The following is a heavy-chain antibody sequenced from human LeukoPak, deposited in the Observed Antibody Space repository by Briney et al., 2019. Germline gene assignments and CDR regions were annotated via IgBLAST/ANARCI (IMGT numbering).Heavy chain of an antibody. CDR3: ARGRPTFGYCSGGSCYSVASYFDY. J-gene: IGHJ4*02. CDR2: MNPNSGNT. V-gene: IGHV1-8*01. D-gene: IGHD2-15*01. Sequence: ASVKVSCKASGYTFTSYDINWVRQATGQGLEWMRWMNPNSGNTGYAQKFQGRVTMTRNTSISTAYMELSSLRSEDTAVYYCARGRPTFGYCSGGSCYSVASYFDYWGQGTLVTVSS. CDR1: GYTFTSYD.